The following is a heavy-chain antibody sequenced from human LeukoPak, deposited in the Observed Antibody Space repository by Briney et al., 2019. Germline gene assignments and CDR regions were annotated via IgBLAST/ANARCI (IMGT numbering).Heavy chain of an antibody. V-gene: IGHV1-69*13. CDR2: IIPIFGTA. CDR1: GGTFSSYA. CDR3: ARGSIFGVVIEAWFGP. D-gene: IGHD3-3*01. Sequence: SVKVSCKASGGTFSSYAISWVRQAPGQGLEWMGGIIPIFGTANYAQKFQGRVTITADESTSTAYMELSSLRSEDTAVYYCARGSIFGVVIEAWFGPWGQGTLVTVSS. J-gene: IGHJ5*02.